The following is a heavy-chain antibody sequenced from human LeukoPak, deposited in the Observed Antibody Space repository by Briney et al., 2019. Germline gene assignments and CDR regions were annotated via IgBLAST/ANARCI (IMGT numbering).Heavy chain of an antibody. D-gene: IGHD2-15*01. CDR1: EFAFSSYS. J-gene: IGHJ5*02. V-gene: IGHV3-21*01. CDR3: ARSLKWYCSGGSCYSAPSTSDFNWFDP. CDR2: ISSSGDFI. Sequence: GGSLRLSCAASEFAFSSYSMSWVRQAPGKGLQWVSSISSSGDFISYADSLKGRFTISRDDARNSLYLQMNSLRAEDTAMYYCARSLKWYCSGGSCYSAPSTSDFNWFDPWGQGTLVTVSS.